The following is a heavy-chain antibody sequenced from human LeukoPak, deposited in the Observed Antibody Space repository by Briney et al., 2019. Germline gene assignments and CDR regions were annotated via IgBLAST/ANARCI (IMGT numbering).Heavy chain of an antibody. Sequence: PGGSLRLSCAASGFTFSSYGMHWVRQAPGKGLEGVAVIWYDGSNKYYADSVKGRFTISRDNSKNTLYLQMNSLRAEDTAVYYCAGGAAWLHDHYYGMDVWGQGTTVTVSS. D-gene: IGHD5-12*01. V-gene: IGHV3-33*01. CDR3: AGGAAWLHDHYYGMDV. J-gene: IGHJ6*02. CDR2: IWYDGSNK. CDR1: GFTFSSYG.